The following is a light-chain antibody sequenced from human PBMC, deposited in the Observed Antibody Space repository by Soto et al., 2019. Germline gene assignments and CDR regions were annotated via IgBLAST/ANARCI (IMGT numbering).Light chain of an antibody. V-gene: IGKV3-11*01. CDR2: DAS. J-gene: IGKJ4*01. Sequence: EIVLTQSPATLSLSPGERATISCRASQSVSRFFVWYQQKRGQPPRLLIYDASIRATGIPARFSGSGSGTDFTLTISSLEPEDFAVYYCQHRLSWPLTFGGGTTVEMK. CDR1: QSVSRF. CDR3: QHRLSWPLT.